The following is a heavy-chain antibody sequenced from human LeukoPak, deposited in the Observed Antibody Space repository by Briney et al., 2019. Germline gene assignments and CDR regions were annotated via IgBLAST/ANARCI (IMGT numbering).Heavy chain of an antibody. CDR2: IIPIFGTA. J-gene: IGHJ4*02. V-gene: IGHV1-69*05. Sequence: SVKVSCKASGGTFSSYAISWVRQAPGQGLEWMGRIIPIFGTANYAQKFQGRVTITTDESTSTAYMELSSLRSEDTAVYCCARGSVSSGWYPFWGQGTLVTVSS. CDR1: GGTFSSYA. CDR3: ARGSVSSGWYPF. D-gene: IGHD6-19*01.